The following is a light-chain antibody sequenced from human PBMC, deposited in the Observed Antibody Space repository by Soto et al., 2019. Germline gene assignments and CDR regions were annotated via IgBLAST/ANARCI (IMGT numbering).Light chain of an antibody. CDR2: GVS. CDR1: QSVSSNY. J-gene: IGKJ4*01. CDR3: QQYFTSPLT. V-gene: IGKV3-20*01. Sequence: EVVLTQSPGTLSLSPGESATLSCRASQSVSSNYLAWYQLKPGQAPRLLIYGVSTRATGIPDRFSGSGSGTDFSLTISRLEPEDFALYYCQQYFTSPLTFGGGTKVEIK.